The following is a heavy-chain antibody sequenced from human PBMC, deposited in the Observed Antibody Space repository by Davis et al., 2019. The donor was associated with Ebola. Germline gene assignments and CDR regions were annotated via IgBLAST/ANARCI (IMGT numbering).Heavy chain of an antibody. Sequence: ASVKVSCKASGYPFTNYDINWVRQAPGQGLEWMGWMNPNSANTGYAQKFQGRVTMTSNTSISTAYMELSSLRSEDTAVYYCARAAVGPAAILDYYYYMDVWGKGTTVTVSS. J-gene: IGHJ6*03. V-gene: IGHV1-8*01. CDR3: ARAAVGPAAILDYYYYMDV. CDR2: MNPNSANT. D-gene: IGHD2-2*02. CDR1: GYPFTNYD.